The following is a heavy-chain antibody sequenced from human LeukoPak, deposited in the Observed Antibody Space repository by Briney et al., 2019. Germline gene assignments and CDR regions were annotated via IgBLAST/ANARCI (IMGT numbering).Heavy chain of an antibody. J-gene: IGHJ4*02. CDR1: GGSISSSSYY. CDR3: ARERAEYDILTGYYPDY. Sequence: SETLSLTCTVSGGSISSSSYYWGWIRQPPGKGLEWIGSIYYSGSTYYNPSLKSRVTISVDTSKNQFSLKLSSVTAADTAVNYCARERAEYDILTGYYPDYWGQGTLVTVSS. CDR2: IYYSGST. D-gene: IGHD3-9*01. V-gene: IGHV4-39*07.